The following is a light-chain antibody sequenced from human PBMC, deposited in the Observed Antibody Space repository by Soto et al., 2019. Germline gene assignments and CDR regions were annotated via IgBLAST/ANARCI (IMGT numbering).Light chain of an antibody. J-gene: IGKJ1*01. CDR1: QSVSRNY. CDR3: QQYGGSPRT. CDR2: GAS. V-gene: IGKV3-20*01. Sequence: EFVLTQSPGTLSLSPGERATLSCRASQSVSRNYLAWYQKKPGQAPRLLIYGASTRATAIPDRFSGSGSGTDFTLTISRLEPEDFAVYHCQQYGGSPRTFGQGTKVDI.